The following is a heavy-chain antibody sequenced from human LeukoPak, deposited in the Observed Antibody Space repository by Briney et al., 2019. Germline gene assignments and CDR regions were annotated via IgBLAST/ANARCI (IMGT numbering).Heavy chain of an antibody. CDR3: ARDGANCPGDF. Sequence: QPGGSLRLSCAASGFTLSLYSMNWVRQAPGKGLEWVSYISRGSNNIHYADSVKGRFAISRDNGKNSLFLQMNRLRDDDTAVYYCARDGANCPGDFWGQGILVTVSS. J-gene: IGHJ4*02. D-gene: IGHD4/OR15-4a*01. CDR2: ISRGSNNI. V-gene: IGHV3-48*02. CDR1: GFTLSLYS.